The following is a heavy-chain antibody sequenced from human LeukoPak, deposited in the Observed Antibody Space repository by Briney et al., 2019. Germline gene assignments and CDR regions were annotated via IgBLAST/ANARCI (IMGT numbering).Heavy chain of an antibody. CDR2: IGTVDDT. D-gene: IGHD1-1*01. J-gene: IGHJ6*02. CDR3: AREIRETVFTRHHYYGIDV. CDR1: GFTFSTYD. V-gene: IGHV3-13*01. Sequence: PGGSLRLSCAASGFTFSTYDMHWVRQVTGKGLEWVSAIGTVDDTYYLGSVKGRFTISRENAKNVLYLQMSSLRVEDTAVYYCAREIRETVFTRHHYYGIDVWAKGPRSPSP.